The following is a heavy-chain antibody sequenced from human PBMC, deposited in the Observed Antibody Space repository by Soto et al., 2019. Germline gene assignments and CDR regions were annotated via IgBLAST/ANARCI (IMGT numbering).Heavy chain of an antibody. CDR1: GFTFNSYA. V-gene: IGHV3-23*01. J-gene: IGHJ4*02. CDR2: ISGSGGST. Sequence: PGGSLRLSCAASGFTFNSYAMTWVRQAPGKGLEWVSGISGSGGSTYYADSVKGRFTISRDNSKKTLYLQMNSLRAEDTAIYYSAKSGAIVVPRTFFDHWGQGTLVTAPQ. CDR3: AKSGAIVVPRTFFDH. D-gene: IGHD3-22*01.